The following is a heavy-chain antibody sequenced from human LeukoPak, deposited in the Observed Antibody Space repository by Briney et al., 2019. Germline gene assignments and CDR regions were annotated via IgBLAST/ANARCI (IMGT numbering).Heavy chain of an antibody. Sequence: GGSLRLSCAASGFTFTKYWMTWVRQAPGKGLEWVGNIKQDGSDKNYMDSVKGRFTISRDNTKNSVYLQMSSLRAEDTAVYYCARDHSWAAVPAAVDYWGQGTLVTVSS. D-gene: IGHD2-2*01. J-gene: IGHJ4*02. CDR2: IKQDGSDK. CDR1: GFTFTKYW. CDR3: ARDHSWAAVPAAVDY. V-gene: IGHV3-7*01.